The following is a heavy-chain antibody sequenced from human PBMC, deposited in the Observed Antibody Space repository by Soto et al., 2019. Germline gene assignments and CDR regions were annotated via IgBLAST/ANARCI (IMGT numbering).Heavy chain of an antibody. CDR2: FESGGSI. CDR3: ARAGVTPHFFDY. D-gene: IGHD3-3*02. CDR1: GFSVRTNY. V-gene: IGHV3-53*02. J-gene: IGHJ4*02. Sequence: EVQLVETGGGLIQPGGSLRLSCAASGFSVRTNYMSWVRQAPGKGFDWVSVFESGGSIYYADSVKGRFILSRDYAKNTVDLQMNSLRVEDTAVYYCARAGVTPHFFDYWGQGTLVTVSS.